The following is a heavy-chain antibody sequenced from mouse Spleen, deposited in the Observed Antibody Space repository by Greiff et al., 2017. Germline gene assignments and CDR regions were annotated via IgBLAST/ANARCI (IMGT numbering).Heavy chain of an antibody. CDR2: INYDGSST. CDR3: ARGRHFDY. CDR1: GFTFSDYY. Sequence: EVKLMESEGGLVQPGSSMKLSCTASGFTFSDYYMAWVRQVPEKGLEWVANINYDGSSTYYLDSLKSRFIISRDNAKNILYLQMSSLKSEDTATYYCARGRHFDYWGQGTTLTVSS. J-gene: IGHJ2*01. V-gene: IGHV5-16*01.